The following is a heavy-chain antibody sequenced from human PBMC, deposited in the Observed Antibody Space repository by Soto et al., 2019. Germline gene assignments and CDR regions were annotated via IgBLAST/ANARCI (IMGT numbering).Heavy chain of an antibody. D-gene: IGHD6-13*01. CDR1: GFTFSSYA. CDR2: ISYDGSNK. J-gene: IGHJ1*01. CDR3: AREYSRQTATKYFQH. V-gene: IGHV3-30-3*01. Sequence: QVQLVESGGGVVQPGRSLRLSCAASGFTFSSYAMHWVRQAPGKGLEWVAVISYDGSNKYYADSVKGRFTISRDNSKNTLYLQMNSLRAEDTAVYYCAREYSRQTATKYFQHWGQGTLVTGSS.